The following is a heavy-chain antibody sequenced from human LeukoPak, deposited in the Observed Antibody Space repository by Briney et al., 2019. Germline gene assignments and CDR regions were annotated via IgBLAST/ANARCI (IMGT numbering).Heavy chain of an antibody. V-gene: IGHV4-59*01. J-gene: IGHJ4*02. Sequence: SETLSLTCTVSGGFISSYYWSWIRQPPGKGLEWIGYIYYTGSTSYNPSLKSRVTISVDMSNNQFSLKLSSVTAADTAVYYCARLNCSGGSCSNFDYWGQGTLVTVSS. CDR1: GGFISSYY. CDR2: IYYTGST. CDR3: ARLNCSGGSCSNFDY. D-gene: IGHD2-15*01.